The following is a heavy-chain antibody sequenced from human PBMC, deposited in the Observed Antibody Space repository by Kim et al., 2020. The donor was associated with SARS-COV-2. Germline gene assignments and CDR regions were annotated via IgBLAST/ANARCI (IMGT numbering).Heavy chain of an antibody. Sequence: SETLSLTCTVSGGSISSSSYYWGWIRQPPGKGLVWIGSIYYSGSTYYNPSLKSRVTISVDTSKNQFSLKLSSVTAADTAVYYCARQGGYSPNWFDPWGQG. V-gene: IGHV4-39*01. CDR2: IYYSGST. D-gene: IGHD6-13*01. J-gene: IGHJ5*02. CDR1: GGSISSSSYY. CDR3: ARQGGYSPNWFDP.